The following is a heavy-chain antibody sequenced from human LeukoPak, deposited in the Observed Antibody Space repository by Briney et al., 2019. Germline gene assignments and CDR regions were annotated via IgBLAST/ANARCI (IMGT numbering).Heavy chain of an antibody. CDR2: INHSGST. Sequence: SETLSLTCTVSGGSISSYYWSWIRQPPGKGLEWIGEINHSGSTNYNPSLKSRVTISVDTSKNQFSLKLSSVTAADTAVYYCARHHTAMVRIDYWGQGTLVTVSS. D-gene: IGHD5-18*01. J-gene: IGHJ4*02. V-gene: IGHV4-34*01. CDR3: ARHHTAMVRIDY. CDR1: GGSISSYY.